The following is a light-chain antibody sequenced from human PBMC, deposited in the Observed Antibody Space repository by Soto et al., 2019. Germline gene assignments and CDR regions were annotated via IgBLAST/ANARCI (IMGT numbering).Light chain of an antibody. J-gene: IGLJ1*01. CDR2: DVS. CDR3: CSYAGSYTHYV. Sequence: QSALTKPRSVSGSPGQSITISCTGTSSDVGGYNYVSWYRQHPGKAPKLMIYDVSKRPSGVPDRFSGSESGNTASLTISGLQAEDEADYYCCSYAGSYTHYVFGTGTKLTVL. CDR1: SSDVGGYNY. V-gene: IGLV2-11*01.